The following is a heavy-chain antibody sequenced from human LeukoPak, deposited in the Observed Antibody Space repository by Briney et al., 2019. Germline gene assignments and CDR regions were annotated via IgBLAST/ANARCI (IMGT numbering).Heavy chain of an antibody. Sequence: GESLQISCKGSGYTFTNYWIGWVRQLPGKGLEFMGIIYPGDSDTRYSPSFQGQVTISADKSISTAYLQWSSLKASDTAMYYCARHGGQVFPYYMDVWGKGTTVAVSS. CDR1: GYTFTNYW. V-gene: IGHV5-51*01. D-gene: IGHD2-21*01. CDR2: IYPGDSDT. J-gene: IGHJ6*03. CDR3: ARHGGQVFPYYMDV.